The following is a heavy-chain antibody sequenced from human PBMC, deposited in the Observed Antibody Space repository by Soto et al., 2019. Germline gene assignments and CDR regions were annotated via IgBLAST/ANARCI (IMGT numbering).Heavy chain of an antibody. Sequence: AASVKVSCKASGYTFTSYDINWVRQATGQGLEWMGWMNPNSGNTGYAQKFQGRVTMTRNTSISTAYMELSSLRSEDTAVYYCARGYDFWSGYYSVFDYWGQGTLVTVSS. D-gene: IGHD3-3*01. J-gene: IGHJ4*02. CDR2: MNPNSGNT. CDR3: ARGYDFWSGYYSVFDY. V-gene: IGHV1-8*01. CDR1: GYTFTSYD.